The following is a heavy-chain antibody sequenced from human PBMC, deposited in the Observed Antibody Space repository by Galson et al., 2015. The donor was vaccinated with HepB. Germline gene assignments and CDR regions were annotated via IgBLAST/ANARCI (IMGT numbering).Heavy chain of an antibody. CDR2: FNPDGGGT. CDR1: GYTFTGYY. D-gene: IGHD3-3*01. Sequence: SVKVSCKASGYTFTGYYMHWVRQAPGQGLEWMGWFNPDGGGTNYAQKFQGWVTMTRDTSIGTAYMELSRLRSDDTAVYYCARESPITILSAPQNIWFDPWGQGTLVTVSS. J-gene: IGHJ5*02. V-gene: IGHV1-2*04. CDR3: ARESPITILSAPQNIWFDP.